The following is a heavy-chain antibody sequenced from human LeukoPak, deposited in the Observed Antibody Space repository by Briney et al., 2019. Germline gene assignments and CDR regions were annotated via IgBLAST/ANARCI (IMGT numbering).Heavy chain of an antibody. CDR3: TTVSIAVAGYFDY. V-gene: IGHV3-15*01. CDR1: GFTFSNAW. CDR2: IKSKTDGGTT. Sequence: PGGSLRLSCAASGFTFSNAWMSWVRQAPGKGLEWVGRIKSKTDGGTTDYAAPVKGRFTISRDDSKNTLYLQMNSLKTEDTAVYYYTTVSIAVAGYFDYWGQGTLVTVSS. J-gene: IGHJ4*02. D-gene: IGHD6-19*01.